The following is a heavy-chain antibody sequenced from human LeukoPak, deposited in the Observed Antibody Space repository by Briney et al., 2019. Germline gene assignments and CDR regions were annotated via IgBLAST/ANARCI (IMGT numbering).Heavy chain of an antibody. CDR2: FYYTGST. D-gene: IGHD6-19*01. Sequence: PSETLSLTCTVSGGSISSSSYYWGWIRQPPGKGLEWIGSFYYTGSTYYNPSLKSRVIISVDTSKHQFSLKLSSVTAADTAVYYCAREGGYSSGWSFDYYYYMDVWGKGTTVTISS. CDR1: GGSISSSSYY. CDR3: AREGGYSSGWSFDYYYYMDV. J-gene: IGHJ6*03. V-gene: IGHV4-39*07.